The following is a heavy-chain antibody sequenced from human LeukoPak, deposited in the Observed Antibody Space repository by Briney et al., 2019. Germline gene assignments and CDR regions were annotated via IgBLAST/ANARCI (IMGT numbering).Heavy chain of an antibody. V-gene: IGHV3-23*01. CDR3: AKGKDGSGSLHFDY. Sequence: GGSLRLSCAASGFTFSSYAMSWVRQAPGKGLEWVSAISGSGGSTCYADSVKGRFTISRDNSKNTLYLQMNSLRAEDTAVYYCAKGKDGSGSLHFDYWGQGTLVTVSS. CDR1: GFTFSSYA. D-gene: IGHD3-10*01. J-gene: IGHJ4*02. CDR2: ISGSGGST.